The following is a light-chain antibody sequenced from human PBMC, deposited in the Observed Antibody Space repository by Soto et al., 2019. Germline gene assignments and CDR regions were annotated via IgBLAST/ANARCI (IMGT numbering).Light chain of an antibody. CDR2: GAL. CDR1: QGIGSW. CDR3: QQANRFPWT. V-gene: IGKV1-12*01. J-gene: IGKJ1*01. Sequence: DLQMTQSPSSVSASVGDRVTITCRASQGIGSWLAWYQQKPGKAPKLLISGALSLPSGVPSRFSGSGSVTDFTLTVSSLQPEDFATYYCQQANRFPWTFGQGTKVEIK.